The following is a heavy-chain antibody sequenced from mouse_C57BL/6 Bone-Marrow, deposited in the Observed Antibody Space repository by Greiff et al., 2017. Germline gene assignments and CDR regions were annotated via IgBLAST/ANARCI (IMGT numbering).Heavy chain of an antibody. CDR1: GYTFTSYT. J-gene: IGHJ2*01. CDR2: INPSSGYT. Sequence: QVQLKQSGAELARPGASVKMSCKASGYTFTSYTMHWVKQRPGQGLEWIGYINPSSGYTKYNQKFKDKATLTADKSYSTAYMQLSSLTSEYSSVYYCARGYSNYYYWGQGTTLTVSS. CDR3: ARGYSNYYY. V-gene: IGHV1-4*01. D-gene: IGHD2-5*01.